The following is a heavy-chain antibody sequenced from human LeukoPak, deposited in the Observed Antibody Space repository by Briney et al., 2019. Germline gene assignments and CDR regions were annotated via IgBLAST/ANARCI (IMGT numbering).Heavy chain of an antibody. CDR1: AHTFTSYD. D-gene: IGHD3-3*01. Sequence: ASMKVSCKASAHTFTSYDINWVRQATGQGLEWMGWMNTNSGNTVYAQKFQGRVTITRNTSISTAYMELSSLRAEDTAVYDCARVSRRITIFGVVISRWFDPWGQGTLVTVSS. V-gene: IGHV1-8*03. CDR3: ARVSRRITIFGVVISRWFDP. J-gene: IGHJ5*02. CDR2: MNTNSGNT.